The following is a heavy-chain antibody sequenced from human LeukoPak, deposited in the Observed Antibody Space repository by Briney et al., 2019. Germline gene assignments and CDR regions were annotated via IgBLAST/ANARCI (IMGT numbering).Heavy chain of an antibody. CDR2: IYYSGST. CDR3: ARRSVTYDSSGYYEGAFDY. Sequence: SQTLSLTCTVSGGSISSDHYSWSWIRPHPGKGLECIGYIYYSGSTYYNPSLKSRHTISVDTSKNQFSLKLSSVTAADTAVYYCARRSVTYDSSGYYEGAFDYWGQGALVTVSS. V-gene: IGHV4-31*03. D-gene: IGHD3-22*01. CDR1: GGSISSDHYS. J-gene: IGHJ4*02.